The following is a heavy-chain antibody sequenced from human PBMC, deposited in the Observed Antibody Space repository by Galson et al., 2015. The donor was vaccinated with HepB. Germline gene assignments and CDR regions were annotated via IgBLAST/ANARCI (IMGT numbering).Heavy chain of an antibody. CDR1: GFMFSSYW. Sequence: SLRLSCAAPGFMFSSYWMHWVRQSPGKGLVWVSRLNSDGNTTTYADSVKGRFTISRDNAKNTLHLQMNSLRVEDTAVYYCARGGNSSSRRWLDVWGQGTTVTVSS. CDR3: ARGGNSSSRRWLDV. D-gene: IGHD6-13*01. J-gene: IGHJ6*02. CDR2: LNSDGNTT. V-gene: IGHV3-74*01.